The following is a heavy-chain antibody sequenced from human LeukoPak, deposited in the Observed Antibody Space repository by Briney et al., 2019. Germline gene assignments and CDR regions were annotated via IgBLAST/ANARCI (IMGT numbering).Heavy chain of an antibody. V-gene: IGHV3-30-3*01. CDR3: ARDIRLAPFDY. D-gene: IGHD6-19*01. CDR1: GFTFSSYA. CDR2: ISYGGSNK. J-gene: IGHJ4*02. Sequence: PGGSLRLSCAASGFTFSSYAMHWVRQAPGKGLEWVAVISYGGSNKYYADSVKGRFTISRDNSKNTLYLQMNSLRAEDTAVYYCARDIRLAPFDYWGQGTLVTVSS.